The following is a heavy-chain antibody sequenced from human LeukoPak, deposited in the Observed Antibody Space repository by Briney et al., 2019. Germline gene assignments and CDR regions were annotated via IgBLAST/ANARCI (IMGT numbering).Heavy chain of an antibody. Sequence: SETLSLTCAVSGYSISSGYYRGWIRQPPGKGLEWIGIIYHSGNAYYNPSLKSRVTISVDTSDNQFSLTLSSVTAADTPMYYCARTIAKYNWNYASYASFDYWGQGTLVTVSS. CDR3: ARTIAKYNWNYASYASFDY. V-gene: IGHV4-38-2*01. CDR2: IYHSGNA. D-gene: IGHD1-7*01. CDR1: GYSISSGYY. J-gene: IGHJ4*02.